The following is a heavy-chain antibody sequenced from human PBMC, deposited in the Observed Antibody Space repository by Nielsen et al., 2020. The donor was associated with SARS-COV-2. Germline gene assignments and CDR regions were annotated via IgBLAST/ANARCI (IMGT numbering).Heavy chain of an antibody. J-gene: IGHJ3*02. CDR3: ATRTTVTPYAFDI. CDR2: IIPILGIA. CDR1: GGTFSSYA. V-gene: IGHV1-69*04. D-gene: IGHD4-17*01. Sequence: SVKVSCRASGGTFSSYAISWVRQAPGQGLEWMGRIIPILGIANYAQKFQGRVTITADKSTSTAYMELSSLRSEDTAVYYCATRTTVTPYAFDIWGQGTMVTVSS.